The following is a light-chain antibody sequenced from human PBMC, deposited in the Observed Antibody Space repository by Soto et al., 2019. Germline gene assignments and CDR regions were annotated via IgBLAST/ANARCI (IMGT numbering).Light chain of an antibody. CDR3: QQYNSYSWT. V-gene: IGKV1-5*01. CDR1: QTISSW. J-gene: IGKJ1*01. CDR2: DAS. Sequence: DIQMTQSPSSLSASVGYSVTITCRASQTISSWLAWYQQKPGKAPKLLIYDASSLESGVPSRFSGSGSGTEFTLTISSLQPDDFATYYCQQYNSYSWTFGQGTKVDIK.